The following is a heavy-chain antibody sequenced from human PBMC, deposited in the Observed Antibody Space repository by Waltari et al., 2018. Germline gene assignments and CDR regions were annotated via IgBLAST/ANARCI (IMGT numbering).Heavy chain of an antibody. V-gene: IGHV3-48*01. CDR3: AGPVVTYTLYGLDV. D-gene: IGHD2-21*02. J-gene: IGHJ6*02. Sequence: EVQLLESGGGLAQPGGSLRLSCVGSGFSFSDYSRNWVRQAPGKGLGWVAYISGDSSSIAYAAAVKGRVTSSRSNARKSVHLQMSSLRAEDTAVYFCAGPVVTYTLYGLDVWGQGTTVTVSS. CDR1: GFSFSDYS. CDR2: ISGDSSSI.